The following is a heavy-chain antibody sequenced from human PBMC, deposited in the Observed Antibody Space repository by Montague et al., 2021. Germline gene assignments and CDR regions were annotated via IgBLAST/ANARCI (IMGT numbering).Heavy chain of an antibody. Sequence: SLRLSCAASGFAFSNYWMHWVRQAPGKGLLWVSHIKYDGSRTGYADSVKGRFTISRDNAKNTLYLQMNSLRVDDTAVYYCARSAFAVALDPWGQGTLVTVSS. V-gene: IGHV3-74*01. CDR2: IKYDGSRT. CDR1: GFAFSNYW. J-gene: IGHJ5*02. CDR3: ARSAFAVALDP. D-gene: IGHD6-19*01.